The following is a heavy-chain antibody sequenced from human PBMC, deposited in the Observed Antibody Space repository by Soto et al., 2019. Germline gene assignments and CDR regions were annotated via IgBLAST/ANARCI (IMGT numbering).Heavy chain of an antibody. J-gene: IGHJ5*02. CDR3: ASVHYGASPWSDP. D-gene: IGHD4-17*01. V-gene: IGHV4-61*01. CDR1: GGSVSSHLYY. CDR2: VYYNGST. Sequence: QVQLQESGPGLVKPSDTLSLTCSVSGGSVSSHLYYWGWIRQPPGNGLEWIANVYYNGSTNYNPSPKSRVTISLDPSKNQFSLKLSSVTAADTAVYSCASVHYGASPWSDPWGQGPPSPVPS.